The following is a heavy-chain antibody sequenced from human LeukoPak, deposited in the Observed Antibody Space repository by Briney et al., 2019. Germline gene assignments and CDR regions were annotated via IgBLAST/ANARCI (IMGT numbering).Heavy chain of an antibody. D-gene: IGHD6-13*01. J-gene: IGHJ3*02. CDR1: GFTFSSYG. V-gene: IGHV3-30*02. CDR3: AKPGAADPDDADPQPGAFDI. CDR2: IQSDGSDQ. Sequence: PGGSLRLSCAASGFTFSSYGMHWVRQAPGKGLEWVAFIQSDGSDQYYADSVKGRFTISRDNSKNTLYLQMDSLRAEDTAVYYCAKPGAADPDDADPQPGAFDIWGQGTMVTVSS.